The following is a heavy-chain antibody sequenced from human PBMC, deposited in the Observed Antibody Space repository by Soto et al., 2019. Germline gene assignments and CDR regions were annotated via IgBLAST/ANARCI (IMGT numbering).Heavy chain of an antibody. CDR2: TYYRSRWYN. Sequence: QVQLQESGPGLVKPSQTLSLTCVISGDSVSSNSAAWNWFRLSPSRGLEWLARTYYRSRWYNDYAVSVRSRITVNPDTSKNQFSLQLTSVTPEDTAVYYCAGTTSHHWLYMDVWGKGATVTVSS. V-gene: IGHV6-1*01. CDR1: GDSVSSNSAA. CDR3: AGTTSHHWLYMDV. J-gene: IGHJ6*03. D-gene: IGHD1-7*01.